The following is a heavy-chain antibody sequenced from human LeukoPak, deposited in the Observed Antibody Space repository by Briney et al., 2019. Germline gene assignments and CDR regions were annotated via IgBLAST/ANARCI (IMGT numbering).Heavy chain of an antibody. CDR1: AYTFTIYY. CDR2: IDPSGGST. J-gene: IGHJ4*02. D-gene: IGHD2-15*01. V-gene: IGHV1-46*01. CDR3: ATQALGGRYFDY. Sequence: GASVKVSCKASAYTFTIYYMHWVRQAPGQGLEWMGVIDPSGGSTSYEQKFQGRVTMTRDMSTSTVYMELGSLRSEDTAVYYCATQALGGRYFDYWGQGTLVTVSS.